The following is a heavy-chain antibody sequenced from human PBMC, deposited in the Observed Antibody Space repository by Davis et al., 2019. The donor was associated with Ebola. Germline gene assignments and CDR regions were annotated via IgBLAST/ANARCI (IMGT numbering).Heavy chain of an antibody. Sequence: HTGGSLRLSCAASGFSFSNYWIHWVRQAPGKGLMWVSRISPDGSATGYADSVKGRFTISRDNARNTLYLQMNSLRVEDTAIYYCAKDTSSIWFDVWGQGTMVTVSS. D-gene: IGHD6-13*01. CDR2: ISPDGSAT. J-gene: IGHJ3*01. V-gene: IGHV3-74*01. CDR3: AKDTSSIWFDV. CDR1: GFSFSNYW.